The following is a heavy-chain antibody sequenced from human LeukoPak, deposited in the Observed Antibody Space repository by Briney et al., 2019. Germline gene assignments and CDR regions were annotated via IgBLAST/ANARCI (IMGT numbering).Heavy chain of an antibody. Sequence: QAGGSLRLSCAASGFTFSTYSMNWVRQAPGKGLEWVSYISHTGDTIYYADSVKGRFTISRDNAKDSLYLQMNSLRAEDTAVYYCARDSGYCSRGRCIRWHDYWGQGTLVTVSS. J-gene: IGHJ4*02. D-gene: IGHD2-15*01. CDR3: ARDSGYCSRGRCIRWHDY. CDR2: ISHTGDTI. CDR1: GFTFSTYS. V-gene: IGHV3-48*01.